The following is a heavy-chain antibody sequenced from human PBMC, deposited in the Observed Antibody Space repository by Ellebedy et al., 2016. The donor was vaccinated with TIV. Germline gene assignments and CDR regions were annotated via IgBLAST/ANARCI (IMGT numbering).Heavy chain of an antibody. V-gene: IGHV1-69*06. CDR1: GGTFSSYA. CDR2: IIPIFGTA. Sequence: SVKVSCXASGGTFSSYAISWVRQAPGQGLEWMGGIIPIFGTANYAQKFQGRVTITADKSTSTAYMELSSLRSEDTAVYYCARVVARDYYYGMDVWGQGTTVTVSS. J-gene: IGHJ6*02. D-gene: IGHD2-15*01. CDR3: ARVVARDYYYGMDV.